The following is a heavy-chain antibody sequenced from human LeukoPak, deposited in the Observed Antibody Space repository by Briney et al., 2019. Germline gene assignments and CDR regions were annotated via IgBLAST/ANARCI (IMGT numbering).Heavy chain of an antibody. D-gene: IGHD3-3*01. CDR3: ARVVAYYDFWSGYLAKFDY. V-gene: IGHV4-34*01. CDR2: INHSGST. CDR1: GGSFSGYY. Sequence: PSETLSLTCAVYGGSFSGYYWSWIRQPPGKGLEWIGEINHSGSTNYNPSLKSRVTISVDTSKNQFSLKLSSVTAADTAVYYCARVVAYYDFWSGYLAKFDYWGQGTLVTVSS. J-gene: IGHJ4*02.